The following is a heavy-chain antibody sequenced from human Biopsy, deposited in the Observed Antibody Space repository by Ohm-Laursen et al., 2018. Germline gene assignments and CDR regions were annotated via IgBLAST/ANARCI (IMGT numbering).Heavy chain of an antibody. V-gene: IGHV3-23*01. J-gene: IGHJ4*02. CDR1: GFTFSSFA. Sequence: GSLRLSCTASGFTFSSFAMSWVRQAPGKGLVWVSGISDSGGSTHYAGSVKGRFSISRDTSKNTLYLQMNSLRAEDTAVYYCAKDVFGGFSGSTDYYAYYFDSWGQGTLVTVSS. CDR2: ISDSGGST. CDR3: AKDVFGGFSGSTDYYAYYFDS. D-gene: IGHD3-10*02.